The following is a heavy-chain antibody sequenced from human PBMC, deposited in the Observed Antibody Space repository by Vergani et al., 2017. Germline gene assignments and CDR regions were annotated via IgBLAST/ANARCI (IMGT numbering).Heavy chain of an antibody. V-gene: IGHV1-69*04. Sequence: QVQLVQSGAEVKKPGSSVKVSCKASGGTFSSYAISWVRQAPGQGLEWMGRIIPILGIANYAQKFQGRVTITADKSTSTAYMELSSLRSEDTAVYYCARDGGWGSTVTTGGDWGQGTLVTVSS. D-gene: IGHD4-17*01. CDR2: IIPILGIA. CDR1: GGTFSSYA. CDR3: ARDGGWGSTVTTGGD. J-gene: IGHJ4*02.